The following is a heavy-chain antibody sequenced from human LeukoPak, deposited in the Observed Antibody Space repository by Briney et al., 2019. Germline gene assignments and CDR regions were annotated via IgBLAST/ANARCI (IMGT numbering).Heavy chain of an antibody. CDR2: IHYSGST. CDR3: ARGLAAAGQYYFDY. CDR1: GGSISSSSYY. Sequence: SETLSLTCTVSGGSISSSSYYWGWIRQPPGKGLEWIGSIHYSGSTYYNPSLKSRVTISVDTSKNQFSLKLTSVTAADTAVYFCARGLAAAGQYYFDYWGQGTLSPSPQ. J-gene: IGHJ4*02. D-gene: IGHD6-13*01. V-gene: IGHV4-39*01.